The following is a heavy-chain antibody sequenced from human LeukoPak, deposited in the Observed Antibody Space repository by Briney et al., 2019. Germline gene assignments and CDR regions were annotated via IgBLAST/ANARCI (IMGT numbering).Heavy chain of an antibody. CDR2: ISSSSSYI. Sequence: PGGSLRLSCAASGFTFSSYSMNWVRQAPGKGLEWVSSISSSSSYIYYADSVKGRFTISRDNAKNSLYLQMNSLRAEDTAVYYCARHDTPTYGMDVWGQGTTVTVSS. D-gene: IGHD3-9*01. CDR3: ARHDTPTYGMDV. J-gene: IGHJ6*02. V-gene: IGHV3-21*01. CDR1: GFTFSSYS.